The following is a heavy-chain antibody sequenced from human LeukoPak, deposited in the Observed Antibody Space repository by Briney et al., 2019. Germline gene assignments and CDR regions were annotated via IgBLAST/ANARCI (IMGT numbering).Heavy chain of an antibody. CDR3: AKSPARTLYCFDY. CDR1: GFTFSTYV. Sequence: GGSLRLSCAASGFTFSTYVMTWVRQAPGKGLEWVSSLTGSGDTGYYTDSVKGRFTISRDNSKNTLFLQMNSLRAEDTAVYYCAKSPARTLYCFDYWGQGTLVTVSS. J-gene: IGHJ4*02. CDR2: LTGSGDTG. D-gene: IGHD6-25*01. V-gene: IGHV3-23*01.